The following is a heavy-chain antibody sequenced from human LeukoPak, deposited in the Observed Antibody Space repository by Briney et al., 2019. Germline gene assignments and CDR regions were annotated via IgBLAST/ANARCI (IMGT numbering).Heavy chain of an antibody. CDR2: IYYSGST. CDR1: GGSISNKY. Sequence: PSETLSLTCTVSGGSISNKYWSWIRQPPGKGLEWIGYIYYSGSTNYNPSLKSRVTILVDTSKNQFSLKLISVTAADTAVYYCARGVGSGYTDYWGQGALVTVSS. CDR3: ARGVGSGYTDY. V-gene: IGHV4-59*01. J-gene: IGHJ4*02. D-gene: IGHD3-22*01.